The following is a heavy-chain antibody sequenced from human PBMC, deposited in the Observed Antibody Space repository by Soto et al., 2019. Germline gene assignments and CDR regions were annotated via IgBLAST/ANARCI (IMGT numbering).Heavy chain of an antibody. CDR1: GGTFISYA. J-gene: IGHJ4*02. V-gene: IGHV1-69*01. CDR3: ARSTTADLYYFDY. D-gene: IGHD4-17*01. Sequence: VKVSCKASGGTFISYAISWVRQAPGQGLEWMGGIIPIFGTANYAQKFQGRVTITADESTSTAYMELSSLRSEDTAVYYCARSTTADLYYFDYWGQGTLVTVSS. CDR2: IIPIFGTA.